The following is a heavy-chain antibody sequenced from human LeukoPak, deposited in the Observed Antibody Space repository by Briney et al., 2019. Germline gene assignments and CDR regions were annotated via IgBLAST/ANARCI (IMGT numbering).Heavy chain of an antibody. Sequence: QPGGSLRLSCSAFGFTFSSYAMHWVRQAPGKGLEYVSAISSNGGSTYYADSVKGRFTISRDNSKNTLYLQMSSLRAEDTAVYYCVKGGWPGYFDYWGQGTLVTVSS. CDR3: VKGGWPGYFDY. CDR1: GFTFSSYA. J-gene: IGHJ4*02. V-gene: IGHV3-64D*06. CDR2: ISSNGGST. D-gene: IGHD6-19*01.